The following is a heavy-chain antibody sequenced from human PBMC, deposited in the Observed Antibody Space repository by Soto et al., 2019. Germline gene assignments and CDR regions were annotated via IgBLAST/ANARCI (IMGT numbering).Heavy chain of an antibody. CDR3: ARVTHYDILTGYYIPHFDY. Sequence: ASVKVSCKASGGTFSSYAISWVRQAPGQGLEWMGGIIPIFGTANYAQKFQGRVTITADESTSTAYMELSSLRSEDTAVYYRARVTHYDILTGYYIPHFDYWGQGTLVTVSS. J-gene: IGHJ4*02. V-gene: IGHV1-69*13. CDR1: GGTFSSYA. D-gene: IGHD3-9*01. CDR2: IIPIFGTA.